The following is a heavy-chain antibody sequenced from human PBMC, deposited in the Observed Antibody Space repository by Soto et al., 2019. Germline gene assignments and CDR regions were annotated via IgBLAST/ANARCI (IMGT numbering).Heavy chain of an antibody. J-gene: IGHJ3*02. Sequence: PSETLSLTCTVSGGSIRSYGWTWIRQPPGKGLEWIGYIYYSGSTNYNPSLKSRVTISVDTSKNQFSLKLSSVTAADTAVYYCARSIAVAGGGAFDIWGQGTMVTVSS. CDR2: IYYSGST. CDR1: GGSIRSYG. V-gene: IGHV4-59*01. CDR3: ARSIAVAGGGAFDI. D-gene: IGHD6-19*01.